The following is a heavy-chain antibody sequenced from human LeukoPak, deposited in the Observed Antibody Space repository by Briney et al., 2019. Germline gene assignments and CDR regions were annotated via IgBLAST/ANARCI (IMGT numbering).Heavy chain of an antibody. Sequence: ASVKVSCKVSGRTLTELSMHWVRQAPGKGLEWMGGFDPEDGEAFYAQKFLGRVSLTDDSSTDTAYMELSNLRYGDTAVNYCATGTVTGVYWGQGTLVTVSS. CDR3: ATGTVTGVY. J-gene: IGHJ4*02. V-gene: IGHV1-24*01. CDR2: FDPEDGEA. D-gene: IGHD6-19*01. CDR1: GRTLTELS.